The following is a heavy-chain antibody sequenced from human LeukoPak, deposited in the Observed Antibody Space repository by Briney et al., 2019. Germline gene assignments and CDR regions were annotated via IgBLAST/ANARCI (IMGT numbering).Heavy chain of an antibody. V-gene: IGHV3-23*01. CDR1: GFTFSSFA. CDR3: AKEASGYGYYFDY. J-gene: IGHJ4*02. CDR2: ISDSGGTT. D-gene: IGHD3-10*01. Sequence: AGGSLRLSCAVSGFTFSSFAMSWVRQAPGKGLEWVPVISDSGGTTFYADSVKGRFTISRDNSKNTLYLQMSSLRAEDTAVYYCAKEASGYGYYFDYWGQGTLVTVSS.